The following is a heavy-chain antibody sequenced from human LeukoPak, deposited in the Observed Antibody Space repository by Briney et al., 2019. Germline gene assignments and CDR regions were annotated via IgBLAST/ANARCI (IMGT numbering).Heavy chain of an antibody. CDR1: GFTFDDYG. CDR3: AKDVRSDYFDY. V-gene: IGHV3-20*04. CDR2: INWNGGCT. Sequence: GGSLRLSCAASGFTFDDYGMSWVRQAPGKGLEWVSGINWNGGCTGYADSVKGRFTISRDNANNSLYLQMDSLRAEDTAVYYCAKDVRSDYFDYWGQGTLVTVSS. J-gene: IGHJ4*02.